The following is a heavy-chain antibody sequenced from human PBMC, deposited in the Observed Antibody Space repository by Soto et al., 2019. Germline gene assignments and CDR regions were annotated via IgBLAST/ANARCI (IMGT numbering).Heavy chain of an antibody. Sequence: SETLSLTCTVSGGSISSYYWSWIRQPPGKGLEWIWYIYYSGSTNYNPSLKSRVTISVDTSKNQFSLKLSSVTAADTAVYYCARFGYGDYIYFDYWGQGTLVTVSS. CDR2: IYYSGST. J-gene: IGHJ4*02. V-gene: IGHV4-59*01. CDR1: GGSISSYY. CDR3: ARFGYGDYIYFDY. D-gene: IGHD4-17*01.